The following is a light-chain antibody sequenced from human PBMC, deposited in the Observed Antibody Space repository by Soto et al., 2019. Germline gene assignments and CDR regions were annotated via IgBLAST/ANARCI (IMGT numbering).Light chain of an antibody. CDR2: GAS. J-gene: IGKJ2*01. Sequence: EIVMTQSPATLSLPPGERAALSCRASQSINSELAWYQQKPGQPPRLLIYGASTRATVVPARFTGSESGSEFTLTISGLQSEDFAVYYCQQGHNWPLTFGQGTRLEI. V-gene: IGKV3-15*01. CDR1: QSINSE. CDR3: QQGHNWPLT.